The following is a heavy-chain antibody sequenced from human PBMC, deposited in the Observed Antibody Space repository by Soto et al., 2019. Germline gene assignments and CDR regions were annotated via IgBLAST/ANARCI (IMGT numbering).Heavy chain of an antibody. D-gene: IGHD3-10*01. V-gene: IGHV1-8*01. CDR2: MNPNSGNT. CDR3: ARVPSYTMVRGVAFDY. CDR1: GYTFTSYY. J-gene: IGHJ4*02. Sequence: ASVKVSCKASGYTFTSYYINWVRQATGQGLEWMGWMNPNSGNTGYAQKFQGRVTMTRNTSISTAYMELSSLRSEDTAVYYCARVPSYTMVRGVAFDYWGQGTLVTVSS.